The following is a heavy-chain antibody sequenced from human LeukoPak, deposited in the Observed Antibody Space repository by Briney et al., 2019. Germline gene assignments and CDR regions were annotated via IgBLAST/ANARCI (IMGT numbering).Heavy chain of an antibody. CDR2: INPNSGGT. J-gene: IGHJ3*02. CDR3: ARVAGTEDAFDI. Sequence: ASVKVSCKASGYTFTGYYMHWVRQAPGQGLEWMGWINPNSGGTNYAQKFQGRVTMTRDTSISTAYMELSRLRSDDTAVYYCARVAGTEDAFDIWGQGTMVTVSS. V-gene: IGHV1-2*02. D-gene: IGHD6-19*01. CDR1: GYTFTGYY.